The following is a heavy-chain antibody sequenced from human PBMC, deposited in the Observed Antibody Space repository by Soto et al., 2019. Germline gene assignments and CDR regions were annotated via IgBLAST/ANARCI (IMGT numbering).Heavy chain of an antibody. CDR2: IYYSGST. V-gene: IGHV4-59*08. CDR1: GGSISSYY. J-gene: IGHJ4*02. Sequence: PSETLSLTCTVSGGSISSYYWSWIRQPPGKGLEWIGYIYYSGSTNYNPSLKSRVTISVDTSKNQFSLKLSSVTAADTAVYYCARIQLERRGFDYWGQGTLVTVSS. CDR3: ARIQLERRGFDY. D-gene: IGHD1-1*01.